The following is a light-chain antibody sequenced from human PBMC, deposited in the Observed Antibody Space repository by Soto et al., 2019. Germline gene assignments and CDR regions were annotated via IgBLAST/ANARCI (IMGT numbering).Light chain of an antibody. J-gene: IGKJ1*01. V-gene: IGKV3-20*01. CDR1: QHISSNY. CDR3: QQYGSYPAT. CDR2: AAS. Sequence: LTQSPCSLSSSAGERATLTCRASQHISSNYLAWYQQKPGQAPRLLIYAASSRDTGIPDRFSGSGSGTDFTLTISRLEPEDFATYYCQQYGSYPATFGQGTKVDIK.